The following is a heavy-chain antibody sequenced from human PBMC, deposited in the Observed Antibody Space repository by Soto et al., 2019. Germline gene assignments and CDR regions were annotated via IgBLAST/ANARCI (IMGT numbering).Heavy chain of an antibody. J-gene: IGHJ5*02. D-gene: IGHD3-3*01. CDR3: ERVYDFWNGYYWFDP. CDR1: GGSISSYY. CDR2: IYYSGST. V-gene: IGHV4-59*01. Sequence: SETLSLTCTVSGGSISSYYWSWIRQPPGKGLEWIGYIYYSGSTNYNPSLKSRVTLSVDTSKNQFSLKLSSVTAADTAVYYCERVYDFWNGYYWFDPWGQGTLVTVSS.